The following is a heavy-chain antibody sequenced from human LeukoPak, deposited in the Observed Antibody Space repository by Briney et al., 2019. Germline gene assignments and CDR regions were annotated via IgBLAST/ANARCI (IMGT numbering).Heavy chain of an antibody. V-gene: IGHV3-48*02. CDR1: GFSFSNYA. Sequence: GGSLRLSCAASGFSFSNYAMNWVRQAPGKGLEWVSHITASGTAMFYADSVKGRFTISRDNAKNSLYLQMNSLRDEDTAVYYCASSGSYRFDYWGQGTLVTVSS. CDR3: ASSGSYRFDY. J-gene: IGHJ4*02. CDR2: ITASGTAM. D-gene: IGHD1-26*01.